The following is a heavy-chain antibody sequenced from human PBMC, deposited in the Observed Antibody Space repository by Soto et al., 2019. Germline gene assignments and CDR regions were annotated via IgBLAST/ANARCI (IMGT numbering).Heavy chain of an antibody. CDR2: IKSKTDGGTT. J-gene: IGHJ5*02. CDR1: GFTFSNAW. CDR3: TTDRDDYGGIGWFDP. Sequence: GGSLRLSCAASGFTFSNAWMNWVRQAPGKGLEWVGRIKSKTDGGTTDYAAPVKGRFTISRDDSKNTLYLQMNSLKTEDTAVYYCTTDRDDYGGIGWFDPWGQGTLVTVSS. V-gene: IGHV3-15*07. D-gene: IGHD4-17*01.